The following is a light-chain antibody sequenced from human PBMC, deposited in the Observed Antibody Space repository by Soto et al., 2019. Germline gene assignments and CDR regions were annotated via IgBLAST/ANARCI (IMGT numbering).Light chain of an antibody. CDR2: EVS. CDR3: CSYARGSRA. Sequence: QSALTQPASVSGSPGQSIAISCSGTSNDIGYYNYVSWYQKNPGKAPRLVIYEVSNRPSGVSRRFSGSKSDNTASLIISGLQAEDEAEYYCCSYARGSRAFGGGTKVTVL. CDR1: SNDIGYYNY. J-gene: IGLJ3*02. V-gene: IGLV2-14*01.